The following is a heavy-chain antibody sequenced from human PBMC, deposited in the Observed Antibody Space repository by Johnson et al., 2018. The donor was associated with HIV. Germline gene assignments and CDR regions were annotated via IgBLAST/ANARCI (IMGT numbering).Heavy chain of an antibody. Sequence: QVQLVESGGGVVQPGRTLRLSCAASGFPFSNFAMHWVRQAPGKGLEWVAIISYEGSKIFYADSVKGRFTISRDNSKNTLFLQMKSLGAEDTALYYSARGGIEYNSPLGVGYAFDVWGQGTMVTVSS. V-gene: IGHV3-30*04. CDR1: GFPFSNFA. CDR3: ARGGIEYNSPLGVGYAFDV. J-gene: IGHJ3*01. D-gene: IGHD6-6*01. CDR2: ISYEGSKI.